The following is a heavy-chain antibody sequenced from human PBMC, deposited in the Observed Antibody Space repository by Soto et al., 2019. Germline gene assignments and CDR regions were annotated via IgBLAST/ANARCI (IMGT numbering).Heavy chain of an antibody. CDR1: GYSFTSYW. J-gene: IGHJ5*02. CDR2: IYPGDSDT. D-gene: IGHD1-26*01. CDR3: ARERHSGTSDFNWFDP. V-gene: IGHV5-51*01. Sequence: PGESLKISCKGSGYSFTSYWIGWVRQMPGKGLEWMGIIYPGDSDTRYSPSFQGQVTISADKSISTAYLQWSSLKASDTAMYYCARERHSGTSDFNWFDPWGQGTLVTVSS.